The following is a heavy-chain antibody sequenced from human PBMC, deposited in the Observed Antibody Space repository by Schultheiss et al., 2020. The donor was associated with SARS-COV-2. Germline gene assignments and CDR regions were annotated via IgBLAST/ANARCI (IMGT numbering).Heavy chain of an antibody. CDR1: GGSISSSSYY. CDR3: ARVPYYYDSSGSKGAFDI. Sequence: GSLRLSCTVSGGSISSSSYYWGWIRQPPGKGLEWIGSIYYSGSTYYNPSLKSRVTISVDTSKNQFSLKLSSVTAADTAVYYCARVPYYYDSSGSKGAFDIWGQGTMVTVSS. V-gene: IGHV4-39*07. D-gene: IGHD3-22*01. CDR2: IYYSGST. J-gene: IGHJ3*02.